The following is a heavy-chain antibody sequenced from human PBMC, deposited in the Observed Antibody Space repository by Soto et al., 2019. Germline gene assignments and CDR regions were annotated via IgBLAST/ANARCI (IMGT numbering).Heavy chain of an antibody. CDR3: AKDIVVVPAAILRGSIWRGSYDDY. J-gene: IGHJ4*02. D-gene: IGHD2-2*01. V-gene: IGHV3-23*01. CDR1: GFTFSSYA. CDR2: ISGSGGST. Sequence: GGSLKLSCAASGFTFSSYAMSWVRQAPGKGLEWVSAISGSGGSTYYADSVKGRFTISRDNSKNTLYLQMNSLRAEDKAVYYCAKDIVVVPAAILRGSIWRGSYDDYWGQGTLVTVSS.